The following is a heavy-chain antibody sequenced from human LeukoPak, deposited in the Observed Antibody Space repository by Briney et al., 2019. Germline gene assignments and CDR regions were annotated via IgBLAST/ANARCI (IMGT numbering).Heavy chain of an antibody. CDR3: ARDPGFVDTNFDY. CDR1: GFTFSSYS. CDR2: ISSSSGYI. D-gene: IGHD5-18*01. V-gene: IGHV3-21*01. J-gene: IGHJ4*02. Sequence: GGSLRLSCAASGFTFSSYSMNWVRQAPGKGLEWVSSISSSSGYIYYADSVKGRFTISRDNAKNSLYLQMNSLRAEDTAVYYCARDPGFVDTNFDYWGQGTLVTVSS.